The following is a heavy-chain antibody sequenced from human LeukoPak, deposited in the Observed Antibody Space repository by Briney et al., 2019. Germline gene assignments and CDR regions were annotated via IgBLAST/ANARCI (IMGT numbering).Heavy chain of an antibody. CDR3: ARNGVQYQLVSYFDY. V-gene: IGHV4-39*01. Sequence: SETLSLTCTVSGGSISSSTYYWGWIRQPPGKGLEWIGSIYYTGSTYYNPSLKSRITISVDTSNNQFSLKLSSVTAADTAVYFCARNGVQYQLVSYFDYWGQGTPVTVSS. J-gene: IGHJ4*02. D-gene: IGHD2-2*01. CDR2: IYYTGST. CDR1: GGSISSSTYY.